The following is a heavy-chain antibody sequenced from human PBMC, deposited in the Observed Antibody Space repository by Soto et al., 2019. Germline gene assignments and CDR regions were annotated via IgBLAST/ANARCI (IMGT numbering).Heavy chain of an antibody. D-gene: IGHD2-15*01. CDR2: ISGSGGST. CDR1: GFTFGSYA. J-gene: IGHJ6*03. Sequence: PGGSLRLSCAASGFTFGSYAMSWVRQAPGKGLEWVSAISGSGGSTYYADSMKGRFTISRDNSKNTLYLQMNSLRAEDTAVYYCAKIPRVVYYYYYYMDVWGKGTTVTVSS. V-gene: IGHV3-23*01. CDR3: AKIPRVVYYYYYYMDV.